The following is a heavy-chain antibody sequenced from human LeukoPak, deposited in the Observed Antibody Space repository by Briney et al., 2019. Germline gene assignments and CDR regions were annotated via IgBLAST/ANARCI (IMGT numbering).Heavy chain of an antibody. D-gene: IGHD3-10*01. V-gene: IGHV4-4*02. Sequence: SETLSLTCAVSGGSISSSNWWSWVRQPPGKGLEWIGEIYHSGSTNYNPSLKSRVTISVDKSKNQFSLKLSSVTAADTAVYYCARVFQEWFGELSYFDYWGQGTLVTVSS. CDR3: ARVFQEWFGELSYFDY. CDR1: GGSISSSNW. J-gene: IGHJ4*02. CDR2: IYHSGST.